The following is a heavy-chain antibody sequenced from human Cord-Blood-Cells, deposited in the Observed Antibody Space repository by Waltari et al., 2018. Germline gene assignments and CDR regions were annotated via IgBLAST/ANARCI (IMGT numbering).Heavy chain of an antibody. Sequence: QVQLQQWGAGLLKPSETLSLTCAVYGGSSRGYYWSWIRQPPGKGLEWIGEINHSGSTNYNPSLKSRVTISVDTSKNQFSLKLSSVTAADTAVYYCARGPAKGAFDIWGQGTMVTVSS. CDR3: ARGPAKGAFDI. CDR2: INHSGST. V-gene: IGHV4-34*01. CDR1: GGSSRGYY. J-gene: IGHJ3*02.